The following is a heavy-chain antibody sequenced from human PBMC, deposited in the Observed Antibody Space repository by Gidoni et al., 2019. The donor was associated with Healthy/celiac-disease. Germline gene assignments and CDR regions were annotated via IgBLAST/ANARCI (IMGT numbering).Heavy chain of an antibody. Sequence: QVQLVESGGGVVQPGRSLRLSCAASGFTFSSYCMHWGRQAPGKGLEWVAVIWYDGSDKYYADAVKGRFTISRDNSKNTLYLQMNSLRAEDTAVYYCARDAWQLAHVDYWGQGTLVTVSS. J-gene: IGHJ4*02. CDR2: IWYDGSDK. D-gene: IGHD6-6*01. CDR3: ARDAWQLAHVDY. CDR1: GFTFSSYC. V-gene: IGHV3-33*01.